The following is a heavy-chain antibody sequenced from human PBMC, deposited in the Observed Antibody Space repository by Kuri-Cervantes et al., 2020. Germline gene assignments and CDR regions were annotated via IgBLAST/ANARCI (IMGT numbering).Heavy chain of an antibody. CDR2: IRRSGGTT. CDR1: GFTFSNYA. V-gene: IGHV3-23*01. CDR3: ARDAYMDV. D-gene: IGHD3-16*01. J-gene: IGHJ6*02. Sequence: GGSLRLSCAASGFTFSNYAMTWVRQAPGKGLEWVSSIRRSGGTTNYADSVMGRFTISKDNSKDTLYLQMNSLRSDDTAVYYCARDAYMDVWGQGTTVTVSS.